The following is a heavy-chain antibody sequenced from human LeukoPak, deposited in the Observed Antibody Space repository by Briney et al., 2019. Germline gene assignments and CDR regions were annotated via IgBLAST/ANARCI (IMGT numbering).Heavy chain of an antibody. J-gene: IGHJ5*02. CDR2: IYHSGST. Sequence: PSETLSLTCAVSGGSISSSNWWSWVRQPPGKGLEWIGEIYHSGSTNYNPSLKSRVTISVDKPKNQFSLKLSSVTAADTAVYYCARGREYCGSTSCLNWFDPWGQGTLVTVSS. CDR1: GGSISSSNW. V-gene: IGHV4-4*02. D-gene: IGHD2-2*01. CDR3: ARGREYCGSTSCLNWFDP.